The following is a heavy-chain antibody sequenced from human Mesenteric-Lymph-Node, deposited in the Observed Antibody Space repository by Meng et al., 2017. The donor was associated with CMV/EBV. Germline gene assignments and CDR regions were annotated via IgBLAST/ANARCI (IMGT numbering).Heavy chain of an antibody. CDR3: AKIDFWSGNDY. D-gene: IGHD3-3*01. CDR1: GFTFSTQS. J-gene: IGHJ4*02. CDR2: ISGRSSII. Sequence: GGSLRLSCAASGFTFSTQSFNWVRRAPGKGLEWVSFISGRSSIIYYADSVKGRFTTSRDNAKNSLYLQMNSLRAEDTAVYYCAKIDFWSGNDYWGQGTLVTVSS. V-gene: IGHV3-21*05.